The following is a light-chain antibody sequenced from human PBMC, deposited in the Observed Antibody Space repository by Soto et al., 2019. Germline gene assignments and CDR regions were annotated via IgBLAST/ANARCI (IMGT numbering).Light chain of an antibody. V-gene: IGKV3-15*01. CDR3: QQYNDWPRIT. Sequence: EILMTQSPATLSVSPGERATLSCRASQSVSNNFAWYQQKPGQAPRLLIYGASTSATGIPARFSGSGSGTEFTLTISSLQSEDFAVYYCQQYNDWPRITFGQGTRLEIK. CDR2: GAS. CDR1: QSVSNN. J-gene: IGKJ5*01.